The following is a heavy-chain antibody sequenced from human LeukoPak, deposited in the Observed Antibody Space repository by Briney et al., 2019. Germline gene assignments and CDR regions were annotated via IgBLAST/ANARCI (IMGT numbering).Heavy chain of an antibody. CDR3: AIKAQESSWCKNYIDY. CDR2: IIPILGIT. V-gene: IGHV1-69*04. J-gene: IGHJ4*02. Sequence: ASVRVSCTASGGTFSSYAISWVRQAPGQGLEWMGRIIPILGITNYAQTFQGRVTITADKFTSTAYMGLSSLRSEGTAVYYCAIKAQESSWCKNYIDYSGQGTLVTVSS. D-gene: IGHD6-13*01. CDR1: GGTFSSYA.